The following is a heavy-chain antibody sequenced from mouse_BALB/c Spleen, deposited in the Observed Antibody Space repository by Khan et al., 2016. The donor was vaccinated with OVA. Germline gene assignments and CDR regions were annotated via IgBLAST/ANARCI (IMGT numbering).Heavy chain of an antibody. CDR1: GYTFTDYY. D-gene: IGHD1-2*01. V-gene: IGHV1-77*01. CDR2: ISPGSGDT. CDR3: ARRNYFGYTFAY. Sequence: QVQLQQSGAELARPGASVKLSCKASGYTFTDYYINWVKQRTGQGLEWIGEISPGSGDTYYNEKFKGKATLNADKYSSTAYMQRSSLTSEASAVYFCARRNYFGYTFAYWGQGTLVTVSA. J-gene: IGHJ3*01.